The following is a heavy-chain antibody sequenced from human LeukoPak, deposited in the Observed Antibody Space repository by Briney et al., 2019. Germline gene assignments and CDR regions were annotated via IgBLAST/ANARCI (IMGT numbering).Heavy chain of an antibody. CDR2: IYHTGNT. V-gene: IGHV4-59*01. CDR3: ARGNYGSGSYYVVDFDY. CDR1: NDSIRNYY. J-gene: IGHJ4*02. D-gene: IGHD3-10*01. Sequence: SQTLSLTCSVSNDSIRNYYWSWIRQPPGXALEWIGYIYHTGNTNYNPSLKSRLNMSIDTSKNPFSLNLNSVTAADTAVYYCARGNYGSGSYYVVDFDYWGQGTLVTVSS.